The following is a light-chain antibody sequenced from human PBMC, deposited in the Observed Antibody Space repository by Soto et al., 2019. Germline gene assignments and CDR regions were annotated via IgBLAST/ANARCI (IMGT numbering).Light chain of an antibody. CDR1: SSDVGGYNY. J-gene: IGLJ3*02. V-gene: IGLV2-8*01. CDR2: EVS. Sequence: QSALTQPPSASGSPGQSVTISCTGTSSDVGGYNYVSWYQQHPGKAPKLMIYEVSNRPSGVPDRFSGSKSGNTASLTVSGLQAEDEADYYCRSYADSNGNWVFGGETKVTVL. CDR3: RSYADSNGNWV.